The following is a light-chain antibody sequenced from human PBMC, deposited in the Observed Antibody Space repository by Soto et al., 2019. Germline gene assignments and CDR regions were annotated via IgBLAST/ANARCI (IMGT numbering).Light chain of an antibody. CDR2: GAS. J-gene: IGKJ4*01. CDR1: QNVTSTY. CDR3: QHYNNWLGT. V-gene: IGKV3-15*01. Sequence: EIVLTQSPGTLSLSPGERASLSCRASQNVTSTYLAWYQQRPGQPPRLLIYGASTRATGIPARFSGSGSGTEFTLNISSLQSEDFAVYYCQHYNNWLGTFGGGTKVDIK.